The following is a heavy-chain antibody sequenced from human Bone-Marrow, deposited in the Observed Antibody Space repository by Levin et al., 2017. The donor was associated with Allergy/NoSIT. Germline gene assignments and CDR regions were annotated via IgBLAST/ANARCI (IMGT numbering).Heavy chain of an antibody. CDR1: GFTFSSYA. CDR2: ISYDGSNK. V-gene: IGHV3-30-3*01. Sequence: GESLKISCAASGFTFSSYAMHWVRQAPGKGLEWVAVISYDGSNKYYADSVKGRFTISRDNSKNTLYLQMNSLRAEDTAVYYCARGLIYYDSSGYYGGCFDYWGQGTLVTVSS. CDR3: ARGLIYYDSSGYYGGCFDY. J-gene: IGHJ4*02. D-gene: IGHD3-22*01.